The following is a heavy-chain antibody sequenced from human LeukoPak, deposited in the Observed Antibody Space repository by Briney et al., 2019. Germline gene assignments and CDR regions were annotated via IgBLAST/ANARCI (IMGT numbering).Heavy chain of an antibody. CDR2: IIPILGIA. CDR1: GGTFSSYA. Sequence: SVKVSCKASGGTFSSYAISWVRQAPGQGLEWMGRIIPILGIANYAQKFQGRVTITADKSTSTAYMELSSLRSEDTAVYYCARARSYSTVTPFYYYGMDVWGQGITVTVSS. CDR3: ARARSYSTVTPFYYYGMDV. J-gene: IGHJ6*02. D-gene: IGHD4-17*01. V-gene: IGHV1-69*04.